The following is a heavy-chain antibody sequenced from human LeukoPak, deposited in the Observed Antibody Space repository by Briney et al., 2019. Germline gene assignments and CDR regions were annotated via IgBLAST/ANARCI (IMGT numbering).Heavy chain of an antibody. CDR3: ARAGLGTYYGTYYFDY. CDR2: IYYSGST. D-gene: IGHD1-26*01. CDR1: GGSISSSSYY. J-gene: IGHJ4*02. Sequence: SQTLSLTCTVSGGSISSSSYYWGWIRQPPGKGLEWIGSIYYSGSTYYNPSLKSRVTISVDTSKNQFSLKLSSVTAAGTAVCYCARAGLGTYYGTYYFDYWGQGTLVTVSS. V-gene: IGHV4-39*01.